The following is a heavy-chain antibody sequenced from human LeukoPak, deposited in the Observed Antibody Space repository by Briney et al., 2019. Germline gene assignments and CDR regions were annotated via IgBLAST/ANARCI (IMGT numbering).Heavy chain of an antibody. J-gene: IGHJ6*03. CDR3: ARGWWGYYYYMDV. V-gene: IGHV4-4*07. CDR2: IYTSGST. Sequence: PSETLSLTCTVSGGSISRYYWSWVRQPARKGLEWIGRIYTSGSTNYNPSLKSRVTISVDTSKNQFSLKLSSVTAADTAVYYCARGWWGYYYYMDVWGKGTTVTISS. CDR1: GGSISRYY. D-gene: IGHD2-15*01.